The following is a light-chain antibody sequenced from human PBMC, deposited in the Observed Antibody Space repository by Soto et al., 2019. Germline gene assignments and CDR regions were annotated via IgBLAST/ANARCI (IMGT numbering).Light chain of an antibody. CDR3: EKYNSAPLT. J-gene: IGKJ4*01. CDR1: QGIGIY. CDR2: AAS. Sequence: DIQMTQSPSSLSASFGDRVTMTCRASQGIGIYLAWFQQRPGNTPKLLIYAASTLQSGVPSRFSGSGSGTDGGVGMSGLQGEDVGGCYWEKYNSAPLTFGGGTRVEIK. V-gene: IGKV1-27*01.